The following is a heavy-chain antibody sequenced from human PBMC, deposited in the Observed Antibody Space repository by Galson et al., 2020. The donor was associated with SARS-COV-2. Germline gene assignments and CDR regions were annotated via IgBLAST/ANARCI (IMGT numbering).Heavy chain of an antibody. CDR3: AKDVLRKQQGDYNWFDP. Sequence: QAGGSLRLSCAASGFTFSDYGMHWVRQAPGKGLEWVALISYEGSNKNYADSVKGRFTISRDNSKNTLYLQMNTLKAEDTAVYYCAKDVLRKQQGDYNWFDPWGQGTLVTVSS. J-gene: IGHJ5*02. CDR1: GFTFSDYG. V-gene: IGHV3-30*18. D-gene: IGHD1-1*01. CDR2: ISYEGSNK.